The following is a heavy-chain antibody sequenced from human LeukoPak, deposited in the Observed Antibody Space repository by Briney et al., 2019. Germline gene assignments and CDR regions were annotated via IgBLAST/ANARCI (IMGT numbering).Heavy chain of an antibody. D-gene: IGHD6-19*01. Sequence: ASVKVSCKASGYTFSDYYMHWVRQAPGQGLEWMGIINPSGGSTSYAQKFQGRVTMTRDTSTSTVYMELSSLRSEDTAVYYCARGIAVAAFDYWGQGTLVTVSS. V-gene: IGHV1-46*01. CDR3: ARGIAVAAFDY. CDR2: INPSGGST. J-gene: IGHJ4*02. CDR1: GYTFSDYY.